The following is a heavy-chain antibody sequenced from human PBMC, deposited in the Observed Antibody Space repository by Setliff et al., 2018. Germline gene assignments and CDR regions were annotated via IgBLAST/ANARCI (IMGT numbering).Heavy chain of an antibody. V-gene: IGHV3-21*01. CDR3: ARDKLRFLENWFDP. CDR2: ISSSSSYI. CDR1: GFTFSRYS. D-gene: IGHD3-3*01. Sequence: PGGSLRLSCAASGFTFSRYSMTWVRQAPGKGLEWVSSISSSSSYIYYADSVKGRFTISRDNAKNSLYLQMNSLRAEDTAVYYCARDKLRFLENWFDPWGQGTLVTVSS. J-gene: IGHJ5*02.